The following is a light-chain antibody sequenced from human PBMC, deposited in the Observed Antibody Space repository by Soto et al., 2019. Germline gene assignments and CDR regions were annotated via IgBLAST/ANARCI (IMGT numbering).Light chain of an antibody. CDR2: GAS. J-gene: IGKJ2*01. Sequence: EIVLTQSPGTLSLSPGERATLSCRASQSGSSSYLAWYQQKPGQAPRLLIYGASSRATGIPDRFSGSGSGTGFTLTISRLEPEDFAVYYCQHYGSTPYTFGQGTKLEIK. CDR3: QHYGSTPYT. V-gene: IGKV3-20*01. CDR1: QSGSSSY.